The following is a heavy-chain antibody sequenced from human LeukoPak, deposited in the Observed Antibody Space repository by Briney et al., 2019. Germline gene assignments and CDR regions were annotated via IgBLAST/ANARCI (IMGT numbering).Heavy chain of an antibody. D-gene: IGHD2-2*01. V-gene: IGHV3-33*01. CDR1: GFTFSSYG. J-gene: IGHJ4*02. Sequence: GGSLRLSCAASGFTFSSYGMHWVRQAPGKGLEWVAVIWYDGSNKYYADSVKGRFTISRDNSKNTLYQQMNSLRAEDTAVYYCARDTRGYCSSTSCSYFDYWGQRTLVTVSS. CDR3: ARDTRGYCSSTSCSYFDY. CDR2: IWYDGSNK.